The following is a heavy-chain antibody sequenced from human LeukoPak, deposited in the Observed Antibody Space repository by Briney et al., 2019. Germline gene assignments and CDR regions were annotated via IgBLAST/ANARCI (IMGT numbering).Heavy chain of an antibody. V-gene: IGHV1-2*02. CDR2: INPNSGGT. CDR1: GYTFTGYY. J-gene: IGHJ4*02. CDR3: ARDAGAAAAGY. Sequence: GASVKVSCKASGYTFTGYYMHWVRQAPGQGLEWMGWINPNSGGTNYAQKFQGRVTMTTDTSTSTAYMELRSLRSDDTAVYYCARDAGAAAAGYWGQGTLVTVSS. D-gene: IGHD6-13*01.